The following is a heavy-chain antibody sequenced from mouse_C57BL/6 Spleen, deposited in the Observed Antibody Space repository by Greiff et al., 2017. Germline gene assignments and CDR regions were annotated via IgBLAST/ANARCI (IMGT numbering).Heavy chain of an antibody. D-gene: IGHD1-1*01. V-gene: IGHV5-9-1*02. CDR1: GFTFSSYA. CDR2: ISSGGDYI. J-gene: IGHJ2*01. Sequence: EVQLVESGEGLVKPGGSLKLSCAASGFTFSSYAMSWVRQTPETRLEWVAYISSGGDYIYYADTVKGRFTISRDNARNTLYLQMSSLKSEDTAMYYCTRGITTVVAFDYWGQGTTLTVSS. CDR3: TRGITTVVAFDY.